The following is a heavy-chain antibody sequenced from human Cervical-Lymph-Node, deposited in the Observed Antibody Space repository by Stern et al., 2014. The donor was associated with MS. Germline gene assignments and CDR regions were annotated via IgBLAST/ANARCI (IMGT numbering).Heavy chain of an antibody. J-gene: IGHJ6*02. CDR1: GDTFDRHT. V-gene: IGHV1-69*08. CDR3: ASGYSYGWNDHAYGMGV. Sequence: QVQLMQSGAEVKRPGSSVKVSCKASGDTFDRHTISWVRQAPGQGLEWMGRIVFSPGTANYAQKFQGRVTITADKSTSTAYMELRSLRSEDTAVYFCASGYSYGWNDHAYGMGVWGQGTTVTVSS. D-gene: IGHD5-18*01. CDR2: IVFSPGTA.